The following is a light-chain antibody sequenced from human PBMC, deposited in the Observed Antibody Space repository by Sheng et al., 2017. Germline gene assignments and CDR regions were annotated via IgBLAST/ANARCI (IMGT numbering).Light chain of an antibody. Sequence: DIQMTQSPSTLSASVGERVTITCRVSQSVSTWLAWYQQEVGKAPKLLIYRASNLESGVPSRFSGSGSGTEFTLTITSLQPDDFATYYCQQYSFYPWTFGQGTKVEIK. CDR3: QQYSFYPWT. CDR1: QSVSTW. CDR2: RAS. J-gene: IGKJ1*01. V-gene: IGKV1-5*03.